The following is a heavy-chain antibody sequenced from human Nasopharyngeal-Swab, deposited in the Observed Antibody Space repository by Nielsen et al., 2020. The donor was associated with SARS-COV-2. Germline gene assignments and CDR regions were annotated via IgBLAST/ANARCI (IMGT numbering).Heavy chain of an antibody. CDR2: INAGNGNT. J-gene: IGHJ6*03. Sequence: WVRQAPGQRLERMGWINAGNGNTKYSQKFQGRVTITRGTSASTAYMELSSLRSEDTAVYYCARGSGYYTYYYMDVWGKGTTVTVSS. D-gene: IGHD3-3*01. V-gene: IGHV1-3*01. CDR3: ARGSGYYTYYYMDV.